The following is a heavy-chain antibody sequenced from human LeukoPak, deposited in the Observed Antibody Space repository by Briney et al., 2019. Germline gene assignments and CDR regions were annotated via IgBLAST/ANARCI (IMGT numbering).Heavy chain of an antibody. CDR1: GYTFTGYY. CDR2: INPNSGGT. D-gene: IGHD2-15*01. CDR3: ARDPSFVVVVERMWFDP. Sequence: VSVKVSCKASGYTFTGYYMHWVRQAPGQGLEWMGWINPNSGGTNYAQKFQGRVTMTRDTSISTAYMELSRLRSDDTAVYYCARDPSFVVVVERMWFDPWGQGTLVTVSS. J-gene: IGHJ5*02. V-gene: IGHV1-2*02.